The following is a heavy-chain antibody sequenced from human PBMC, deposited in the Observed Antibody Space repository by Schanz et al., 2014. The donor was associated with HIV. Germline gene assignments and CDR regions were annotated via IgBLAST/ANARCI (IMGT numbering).Heavy chain of an antibody. Sequence: EVQLLESGGGLVQPGGSLRLSCEVSGFTFKSYGMTWVRQAPGKGLEWVSAIGGSSTYYADFVKGRFTISRDNSKNTLYLQMNSLRVEDTAVYYCAKADEIRHFDWYHPPFDSWGQGTLVTVSS. J-gene: IGHJ4*02. V-gene: IGHV3-23*01. CDR1: GFTFKSYG. CDR2: IGGSST. CDR3: AKADEIRHFDWYHPPFDS. D-gene: IGHD3-9*01.